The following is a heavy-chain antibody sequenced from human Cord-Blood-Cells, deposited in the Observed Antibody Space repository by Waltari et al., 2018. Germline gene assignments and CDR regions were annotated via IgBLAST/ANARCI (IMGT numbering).Heavy chain of an antibody. CDR2: IYYSGST. D-gene: IGHD1-26*01. Sequence: QLQLQESGPGLVKPSETLSLTCPVSGGSISSSSYYWGWLRQPPGKGLEWIGSIYYSGSTYYNPSLKSRVTISVDTSKNQFSLKLSSVTAADTAVYYCARGIVGVDYWGQGTLVTVSS. CDR1: GGSISSSSYY. V-gene: IGHV4-39*01. J-gene: IGHJ4*02. CDR3: ARGIVGVDY.